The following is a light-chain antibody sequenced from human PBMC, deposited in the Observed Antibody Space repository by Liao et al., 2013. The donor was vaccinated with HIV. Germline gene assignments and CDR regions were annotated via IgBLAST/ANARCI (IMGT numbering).Light chain of an antibody. CDR1: KLEDKY. V-gene: IGLV3-1*01. Sequence: SYELTQPPSVSVSPGQTASITCSGNKLEDKYACWYQQKPGQSPVLVIYQDSKRPSGIPERFSGSNSGNTATLTISRVEAGDEADYYCQAWDSTLYVFGTGTKVTVL. J-gene: IGLJ1*01. CDR2: QDS. CDR3: QAWDSTLYV.